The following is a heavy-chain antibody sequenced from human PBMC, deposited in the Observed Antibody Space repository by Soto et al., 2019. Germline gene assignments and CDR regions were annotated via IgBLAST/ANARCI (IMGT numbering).Heavy chain of an antibody. CDR2: IIPILGIA. V-gene: IGHV1-69*08. CDR1: GGTFSSYT. D-gene: IGHD2-15*01. Sequence: QVQLVQSGAEVKKPGSSVKVSCKASGGTFSSYTISWVRQAPGQGLEWMGRIIPILGIANYAQKFQGRVTIAGDKSTSTAYMELSSLRSEDTAVYYCAREGRTSIVVVAVGCFDPWGQGTLVTVSS. J-gene: IGHJ5*02. CDR3: AREGRTSIVVVAVGCFDP.